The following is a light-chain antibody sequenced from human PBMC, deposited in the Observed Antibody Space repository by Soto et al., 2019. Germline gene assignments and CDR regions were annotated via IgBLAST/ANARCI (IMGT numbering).Light chain of an antibody. CDR1: QSFRGL. Sequence: EVVLTQSPVTLSLSPGERATLSCRASQSFRGLLAWYQQKPGQAPRLLIYDAYNRATGIPPRFSGSGSGTDFTLTISSLEPEDFAVYYCQQRSNWPPRLTFGGGTKVDI. CDR3: QQRSNWPPRLT. CDR2: DAY. J-gene: IGKJ4*01. V-gene: IGKV3-11*01.